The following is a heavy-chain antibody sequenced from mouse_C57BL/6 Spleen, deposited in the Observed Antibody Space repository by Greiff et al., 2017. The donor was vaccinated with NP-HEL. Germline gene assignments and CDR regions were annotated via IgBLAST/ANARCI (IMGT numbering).Heavy chain of an antibody. CDR3: ARRGPDWYFEV. J-gene: IGHJ1*03. Sequence: DVQLQESGPGLVKPSQSLSLTCSVTGYSITSGYYWNWIRQFPGNKLEWMGYISYDGSNNYNPSLKNRISLTRDTSKNQFFLKLNSVTTEDTATHYCARRGPDWYFEVCGTETTVTVSS. CDR2: ISYDGSN. V-gene: IGHV3-6*01. CDR1: GYSITSGYY.